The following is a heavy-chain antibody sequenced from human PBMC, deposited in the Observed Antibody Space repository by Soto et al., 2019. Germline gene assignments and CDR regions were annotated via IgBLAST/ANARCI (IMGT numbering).Heavy chain of an antibody. CDR3: VRGGSNYAS. D-gene: IGHD4-4*01. V-gene: IGHV3-23*01. J-gene: IGHJ5*02. CDR1: GFPFSSYA. CDR2: ISGSGGRT. Sequence: EMQLLESGGGLVQPGGSLRLSCVASGFPFSSYAMSWVRQTPGKGLEWVSGISGSGGRTYYADSVKGRFTISRDNAKNSMYLQMDSLRGEDTAVYYCVRGGSNYASWGQGTLVTVSS.